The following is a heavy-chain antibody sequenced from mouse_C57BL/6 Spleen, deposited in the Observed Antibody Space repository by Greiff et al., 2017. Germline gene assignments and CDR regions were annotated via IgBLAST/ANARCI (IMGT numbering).Heavy chain of an antibody. Sequence: QLQQSGPELVKPGASVKISCKASGYAFSSSWMNWVKQRPGKGLEWIGRIYPGDGDTNYNGKFKGKATLTADKSSSTAYMQLSSLTSEDSAVYFCARDYGNCFDYWGQGTTLTVSS. CDR2: IYPGDGDT. CDR1: GYAFSSSW. D-gene: IGHD1-1*01. V-gene: IGHV1-82*01. J-gene: IGHJ2*01. CDR3: ARDYGNCFDY.